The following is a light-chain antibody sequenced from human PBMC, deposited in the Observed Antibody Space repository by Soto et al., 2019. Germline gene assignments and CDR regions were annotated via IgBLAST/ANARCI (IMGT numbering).Light chain of an antibody. CDR1: SSNIGSNY. J-gene: IGLJ2*01. CDR3: AAWDDSLSGPV. CDR2: SNN. Sequence: QSVLTQPPSASGTPGQRVTISCSGSSSNIGSNYVYWYQQLPGTAPTLLIYSNNYRPSGVPDRFSGSKSGTSASLAISGLRSEDEADYYCAAWDDSLSGPVFGGGTQLTVL. V-gene: IGLV1-47*02.